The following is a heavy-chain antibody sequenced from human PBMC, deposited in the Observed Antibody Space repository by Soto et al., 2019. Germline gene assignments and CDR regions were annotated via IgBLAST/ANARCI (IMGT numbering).Heavy chain of an antibody. D-gene: IGHD2-2*01. Sequence: ASVKVSWKASGYTFTSYGISWGRQAPGQGLEWMGWISAYNGNTNYARKLQGRVTMTTDTSTSTAYMELRSLRSDDTAVYYCATSYCSSTSCYGYYYYGMDVWGQGTTVTVSS. CDR3: ATSYCSSTSCYGYYYYGMDV. CDR2: ISAYNGNT. CDR1: GYTFTSYG. J-gene: IGHJ6*02. V-gene: IGHV1-18*01.